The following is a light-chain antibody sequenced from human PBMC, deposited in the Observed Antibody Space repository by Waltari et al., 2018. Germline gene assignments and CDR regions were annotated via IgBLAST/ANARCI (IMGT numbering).Light chain of an antibody. CDR3: SSYTSSLTLV. J-gene: IGLJ3*02. V-gene: IGLV2-14*03. CDR2: DVS. Sequence: QSALTQPASVSGSPGQSITISCTGTSNDVGGYTYVSWYQQHPGKAPKLMIYDVSNRPSGVSNRFSGSKSGNTASLTISGLQAEDEADYYCSSYTSSLTLVFGGGTKLTAL. CDR1: SNDVGGYTY.